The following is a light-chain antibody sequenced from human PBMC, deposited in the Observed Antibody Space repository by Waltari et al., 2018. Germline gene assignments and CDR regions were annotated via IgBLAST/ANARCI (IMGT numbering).Light chain of an antibody. Sequence: EIVLAQSPGTLSLSPGERATLSCRPSRSVGDNYLAWYQQKPGQAPRLLIYGTSNRATGIPDRFSGSGSGTDFTLTITRLEPEEFAVYYCQQHMTSPLTFGGGTKVEIK. J-gene: IGKJ4*01. CDR2: GTS. CDR3: QQHMTSPLT. CDR1: RSVGDNY. V-gene: IGKV3-20*01.